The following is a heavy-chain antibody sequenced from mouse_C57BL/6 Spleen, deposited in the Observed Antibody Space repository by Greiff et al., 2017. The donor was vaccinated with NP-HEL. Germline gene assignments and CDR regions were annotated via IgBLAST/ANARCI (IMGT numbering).Heavy chain of an antibody. V-gene: IGHV1-7*01. J-gene: IGHJ1*03. CDR3: ARFDYLYWYFDV. D-gene: IGHD2-4*01. CDR1: GYTFTSYW. Sequence: QVQLQQSGAELAKPGASVKLSCKASGYTFTSYWMHWVKQRPGQGLEWIGYINPSSGYTKYNQKFKDKATLTADKSSSTAYMQLRSLTSEDSAVYYCARFDYLYWYFDVWGTGTTVTVSS. CDR2: INPSSGYT.